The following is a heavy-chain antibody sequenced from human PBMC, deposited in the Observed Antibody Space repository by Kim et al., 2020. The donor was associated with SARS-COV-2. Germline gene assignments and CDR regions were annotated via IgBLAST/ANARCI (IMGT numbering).Heavy chain of an antibody. CDR1: GFTFSDYY. D-gene: IGHD6-13*01. V-gene: IGHV3-11*05. J-gene: IGHJ6*02. Sequence: GGSLRLSCAASGFTFSDYYMSWIRQAPGKGLEWVSYISSSSSYTNYADSVKGRFTISRDNAKNSLYLQMNSLRAEDTAVYYCARDPGGSSPDGMDVWGQGTTVTVSS. CDR3: ARDPGGSSPDGMDV. CDR2: ISSSSSYT.